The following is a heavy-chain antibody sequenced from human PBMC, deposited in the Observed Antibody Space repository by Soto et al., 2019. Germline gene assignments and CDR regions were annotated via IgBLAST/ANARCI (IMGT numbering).Heavy chain of an antibody. CDR1: GFTFSSYG. CDR2: ISYDGSNK. D-gene: IGHD2-15*01. Sequence: GGSLRLSCAASGFTFSSYGMHWVRQAPGKGLEWVAVISYDGSNKYYADSVKGRFTISRDNSKNTLYLQMNSLRAEDTAVYYCAKGGRPTPLSPYYYYMDVWGKGTTVTVSS. CDR3: AKGGRPTPLSPYYYYMDV. J-gene: IGHJ6*03. V-gene: IGHV3-30*18.